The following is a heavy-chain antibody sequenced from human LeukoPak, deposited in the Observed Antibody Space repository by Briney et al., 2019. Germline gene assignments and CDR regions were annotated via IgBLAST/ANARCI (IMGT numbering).Heavy chain of an antibody. CDR1: GGSISRYY. V-gene: IGHV4-59*01. CDR3: ARITHSSGYWGYFDY. Sequence: PSETLSLTCTVSGGSISRYYWSWIRQPPGKGLEWIGYIYYSGSTNYNPSLKSRVTISVDTSKNQFSLKLSSVTAADTAVYYCARITHSSGYWGYFDYWGQGTLVTVSS. J-gene: IGHJ4*02. D-gene: IGHD3-22*01. CDR2: IYYSGST.